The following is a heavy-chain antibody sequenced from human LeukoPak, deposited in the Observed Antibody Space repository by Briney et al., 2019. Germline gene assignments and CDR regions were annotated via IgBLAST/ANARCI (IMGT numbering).Heavy chain of an antibody. D-gene: IGHD6-13*01. V-gene: IGHV1-8*01. CDR2: MNPNSGNT. CDR3: ARWGSSSWYYYMDV. Sequence: WASVEVSCKASGYTFTSYDINWVRQATGQGLEWMGWMNPNSGNTGYAQKFQGRVTMTRNTSISTAYMELSSLRSEDTAVYYCARWGSSSWYYYMDVWGKGTTVTVSS. CDR1: GYTFTSYD. J-gene: IGHJ6*03.